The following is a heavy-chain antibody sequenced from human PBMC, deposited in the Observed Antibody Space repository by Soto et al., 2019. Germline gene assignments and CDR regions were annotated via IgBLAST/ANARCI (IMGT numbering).Heavy chain of an antibody. D-gene: IGHD3-10*01. CDR2: IWYDGSNK. J-gene: IGHJ6*02. Sequence: QVQLVESGGGVVQPGRSLRLSCAASGFTFSSYGMHWVRQAPGKGLEWVAVIWYDGSNKYYADSVKGRFTISRDNSKNTLYLQMNSLRAEDTAVYYCARSVYGSGRYYYYYGMDVWGQGTTVTVSS. V-gene: IGHV3-33*01. CDR3: ARSVYGSGRYYYYYGMDV. CDR1: GFTFSSYG.